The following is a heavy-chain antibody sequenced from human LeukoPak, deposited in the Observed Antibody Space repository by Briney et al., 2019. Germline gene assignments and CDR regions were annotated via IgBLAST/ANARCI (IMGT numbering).Heavy chain of an antibody. CDR1: GVTFSSYS. CDR2: ISSSSSTI. V-gene: IGHV3-48*04. J-gene: IGHJ4*02. CDR3: ARDRRVYPFDY. Sequence: GGSLRLSCAASGVTFSSYSMNWVRQAPGKGLEWVSYISSSSSTIYYADSVKGRFTISRDNAKNSLYLQMNSLRAEDTAVYYCARDRRVYPFDYWGQGTLVTVSS.